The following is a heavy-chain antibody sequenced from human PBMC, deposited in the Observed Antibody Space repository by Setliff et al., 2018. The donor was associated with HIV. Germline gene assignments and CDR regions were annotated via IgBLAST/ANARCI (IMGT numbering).Heavy chain of an antibody. Sequence: SETLSLTCAVYGGSFSAYYWSWIRQPPGKGLGWIGKIRPSGGTNYNPSLKSRVTISVDSSKNQFSLKLSSVTAADTAVYFCARTLGFEESASYDAFDIWGQGTMVTVSS. D-gene: IGHD3-10*01. CDR1: GGSFSAYY. V-gene: IGHV4-34*01. J-gene: IGHJ3*02. CDR2: IRPSGGT. CDR3: ARTLGFEESASYDAFDI.